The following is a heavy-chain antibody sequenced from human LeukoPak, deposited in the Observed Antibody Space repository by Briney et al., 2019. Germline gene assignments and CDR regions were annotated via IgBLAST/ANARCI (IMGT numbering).Heavy chain of an antibody. Sequence: SETLSLTCTVSGGSISSYYWSWIRQPPGKGLEWIGYIYYSGSTNYNPSLKSRVTISVDTSKNQFSLKLSSVTAADTAVYYCARSARNYDFWNDYYVSWFDPWGQGTLVTVSS. D-gene: IGHD3-3*01. CDR1: GGSISSYY. V-gene: IGHV4-59*01. CDR3: ARSARNYDFWNDYYVSWFDP. CDR2: IYYSGST. J-gene: IGHJ5*02.